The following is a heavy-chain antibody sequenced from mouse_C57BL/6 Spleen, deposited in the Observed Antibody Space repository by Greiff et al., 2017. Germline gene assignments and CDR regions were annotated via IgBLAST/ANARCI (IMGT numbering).Heavy chain of an antibody. D-gene: IGHD3-2*02. CDR2: ISPGSGSP. CDR3: ARMGVWTAQANAMDY. J-gene: IGHJ4*01. CDR1: GYTFTSSW. Sequence: QVPLQQPGAELVQPGASVMMTCKASGYTFTSSWITWVKQRPGQGLEWIGDISPGSGSPNYNETFKSKSTLTGDTSSSTSYMQRSSLASEYSAVYYWARMGVWTAQANAMDYWGQGTSVTVSS. V-gene: IGHV1-55*01.